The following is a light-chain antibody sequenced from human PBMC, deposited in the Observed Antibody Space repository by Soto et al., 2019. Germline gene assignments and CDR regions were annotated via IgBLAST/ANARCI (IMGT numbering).Light chain of an antibody. Sequence: QSALTQPPSASGSPGQSVTISSTGTSSDIGDNNYVSWYQQHPGKAPKLMVYEVNKRPAGVPERFSGSKSGNTASLTVSGLQADDEADYYCSSYAGSNNLNFGGGTKLTVL. CDR3: SSYAGSNNLN. CDR1: SSDIGDNNY. J-gene: IGLJ2*01. V-gene: IGLV2-8*01. CDR2: EVN.